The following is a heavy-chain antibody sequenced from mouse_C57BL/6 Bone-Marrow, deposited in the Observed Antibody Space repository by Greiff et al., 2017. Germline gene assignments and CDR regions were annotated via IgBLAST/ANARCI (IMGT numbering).Heavy chain of an antibody. Sequence: EVNVVESGGGLVQPGGSMKLSCAASGFTFSDAWMDWVRQSPEKGLEWVAEIRNKANNHATYYAESVKGRFTISRDDSKSSVYLQMNSLRAEDAGIYYCTLYYGSSCGFAYWGQGTLVTVSA. D-gene: IGHD1-1*01. CDR1: GFTFSDAW. J-gene: IGHJ3*01. CDR3: TLYYGSSCGFAY. V-gene: IGHV6-6*01. CDR2: IRNKANNHAT.